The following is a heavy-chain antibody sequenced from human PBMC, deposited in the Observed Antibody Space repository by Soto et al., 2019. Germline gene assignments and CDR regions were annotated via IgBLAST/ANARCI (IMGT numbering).Heavy chain of an antibody. CDR2: IHPFDSDT. Sequence: ESLKISCKGSGYSFTSNWIGWVRQMPGKGLEWIGIIHPFDSDTRYSPSFQGQVTISADKSITTAYLQWSSLKASDTAIYYCATLGKGAWCITGSCYPYWGQGTPVTVSS. J-gene: IGHJ4*02. D-gene: IGHD2-15*01. V-gene: IGHV5-51*01. CDR3: ATLGKGAWCITGSCYPY. CDR1: GYSFTSNW.